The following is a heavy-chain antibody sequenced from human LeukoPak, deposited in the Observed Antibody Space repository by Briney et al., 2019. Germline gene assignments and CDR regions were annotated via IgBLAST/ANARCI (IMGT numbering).Heavy chain of an antibody. CDR2: IWYDGSNK. CDR3: AREEIAAAGSYYYYYGMDV. CDR1: GFTFSSYG. Sequence: GGSLRLSCAASGFTFSSYGMHWVRQAPGKGLEWVAVIWYDGSNKYYADSVKGRFTISRDNSKNTLYLQMNSLRAEDTAVYYCAREEIAAAGSYYYYYGMDVWGQGTTVTVSS. V-gene: IGHV3-30*19. D-gene: IGHD6-13*01. J-gene: IGHJ6*02.